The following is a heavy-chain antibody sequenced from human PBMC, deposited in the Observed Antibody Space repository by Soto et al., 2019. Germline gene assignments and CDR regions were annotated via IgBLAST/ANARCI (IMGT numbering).Heavy chain of an antibody. V-gene: IGHV4-30-4*01. CDR3: ARVWVTTVTTFDY. CDR1: GGSISSGDYY. D-gene: IGHD4-17*01. J-gene: IGHJ4*02. Sequence: PSETLSLTCTVSGGSISSGDYYWSWIRQPPGKGLEWIGYIYYSGSTYYNPSLKSRVTISVDTSKNQFSLKLSSVTAADTAVYYCARVWVTTVTTFDYWGQGTLVTVSS. CDR2: IYYSGST.